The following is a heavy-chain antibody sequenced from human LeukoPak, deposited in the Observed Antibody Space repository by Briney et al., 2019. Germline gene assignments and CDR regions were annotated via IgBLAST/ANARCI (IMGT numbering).Heavy chain of an antibody. CDR2: FDPEDGET. D-gene: IGHD2-2*01. CDR3: ARDAWDIVVVPAAMGGYNWFDP. V-gene: IGHV1-24*01. Sequence: GASVKVSCKVSGYTLTELSMHWVRQAPGKGLEWMGGFDPEDGETVYAQKCQGRVTMTEDTSTDTAYMELSSLRSEDTAVYYCARDAWDIVVVPAAMGGYNWFDPWGQGTLVTVSS. J-gene: IGHJ5*02. CDR1: GYTLTELS.